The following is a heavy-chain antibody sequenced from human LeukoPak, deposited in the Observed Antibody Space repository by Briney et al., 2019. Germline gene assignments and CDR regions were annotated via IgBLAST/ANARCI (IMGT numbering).Heavy chain of an antibody. J-gene: IGHJ4*02. CDR2: ITGSGDTT. CDR3: AKWGDYDILTGYYVPDF. Sequence: GGSLRLSCVASGFIFRNYAMSWVRQAPGKGLEWVSAITGSGDTTYYADSVKGRFTISRDNSKNTLYVEMNTLRAEGTAVYYCAKWGDYDILTGYYVPDFWGQGTLVTVSS. D-gene: IGHD3-9*01. CDR1: GFIFRNYA. V-gene: IGHV3-23*01.